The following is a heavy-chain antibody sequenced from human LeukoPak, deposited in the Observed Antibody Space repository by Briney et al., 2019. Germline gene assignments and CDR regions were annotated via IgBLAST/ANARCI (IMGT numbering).Heavy chain of an antibody. V-gene: IGHV3-23*01. D-gene: IGHD3-10*01. J-gene: IGHJ6*03. CDR1: GFTFSIYA. Sequence: PGGSLRLSCVVSGFTFSIYAMSWVRQAPGKGLEWVSAISGSGGSTYYADSVKRRFTISRDNSKNTLYLQMNSLRAEDAAVYYCAKEWGSVPSGRLYYIDVWGKGTTVTVSS. CDR3: AKEWGSVPSGRLYYIDV. CDR2: ISGSGGST.